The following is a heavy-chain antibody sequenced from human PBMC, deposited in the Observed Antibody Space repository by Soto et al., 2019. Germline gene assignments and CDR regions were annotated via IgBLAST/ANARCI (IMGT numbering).Heavy chain of an antibody. V-gene: IGHV3-48*02. Sequence: EVQLVESGGGLVQPGGSLRLSCAASGFTFSSYSMNWVRQAPGKGLEWVSYISSSSSTIYYADSVKGRFTISRDNAKNSLYLQMNSLRDEDTAVYYCARDSQRPKIIAAAEDYYYYGMDVWGQGTTVTVSS. D-gene: IGHD6-13*01. CDR2: ISSSSSTI. J-gene: IGHJ6*02. CDR3: ARDSQRPKIIAAAEDYYYYGMDV. CDR1: GFTFSSYS.